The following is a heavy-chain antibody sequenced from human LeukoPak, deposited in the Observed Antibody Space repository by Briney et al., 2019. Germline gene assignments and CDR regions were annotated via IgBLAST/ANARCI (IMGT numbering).Heavy chain of an antibody. CDR3: ARDRRDGYNVLDY. CDR2: IKQDGSEK. J-gene: IGHJ4*02. D-gene: IGHD5-24*01. V-gene: IGHV3-7*01. Sequence: GGSLRLSCAASGFIFSRFWMSWVRQAPGKGLEWVANIKQDGSEKYYVDSVKGRFTISRDNAKNSLYLEMNSLRAEDTAMFYCARDRRDGYNVLDYWGQGTLVTVSS. CDR1: GFIFSRFW.